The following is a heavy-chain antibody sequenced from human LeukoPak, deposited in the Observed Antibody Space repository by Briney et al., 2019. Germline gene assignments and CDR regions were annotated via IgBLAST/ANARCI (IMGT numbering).Heavy chain of an antibody. J-gene: IGHJ4*02. CDR1: GDTFSNYA. V-gene: IGHV1-69*05. CDR3: ARAPYSYSDITGQHRGPFDY. Sequence: SVKVSCKASGDTFSNYAINWVRQAPEQGLEWMGGINPMFGTANYAQKVQGRVTITTDESTSTSYMELSSLRSDDTAVFYCARAPYSYSDITGQHRGPFDYWGQGTLVTVSS. D-gene: IGHD3-22*01. CDR2: INPMFGTA.